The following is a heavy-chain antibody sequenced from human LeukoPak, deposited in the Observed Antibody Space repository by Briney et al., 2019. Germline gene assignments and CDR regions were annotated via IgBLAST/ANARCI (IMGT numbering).Heavy chain of an antibody. CDR1: GFTVSSNY. V-gene: IGHV3-66*01. Sequence: GGSLRLSCAASGFTVSSNYMSWVRQAPGKGLEWVSVIYSAGSTYYADSVKGRFTISRDNSKNTLNPQMNSLRAEDTAVYYCARDRQIFTMVRGTFDYWGQGTLVTVSS. CDR2: IYSAGST. D-gene: IGHD3-10*01. CDR3: ARDRQIFTMVRGTFDY. J-gene: IGHJ4*02.